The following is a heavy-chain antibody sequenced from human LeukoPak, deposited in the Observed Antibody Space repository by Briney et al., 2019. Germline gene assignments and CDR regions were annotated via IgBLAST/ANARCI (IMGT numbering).Heavy chain of an antibody. CDR2: ISSSSSYI. V-gene: IGHV3-21*01. CDR3: ARAEGLAARDY. J-gene: IGHJ4*02. CDR1: GYTFSSYS. D-gene: IGHD6-6*01. Sequence: GGSLRLSCAASGYTFSSYSMNWVRQAPGKGLEWVSCISSSSSYIYYADSVKGRFTISRDNANNSLYMQMNSLRAEDTAVYYCARAEGLAARDYWGQGTLVTVSS.